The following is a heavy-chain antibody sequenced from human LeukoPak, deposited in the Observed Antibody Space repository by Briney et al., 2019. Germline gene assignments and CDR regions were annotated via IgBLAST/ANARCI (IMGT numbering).Heavy chain of an antibody. V-gene: IGHV4-34*01. CDR2: INHSGST. J-gene: IGHJ5*02. CDR3: ARGRGYLQFLEWRRNWFDP. CDR1: GGSFSGYY. Sequence: PSETLSLTCAVYGGSFSGYYWSWIRQPPGKGLEWIGEINHSGSTNYNPSLKSRVTISVDTSKNQFSLKLSSVTAADTAVYYCARGRGYLQFLEWRRNWFDPWGQGTLVTVSS. D-gene: IGHD3-3*01.